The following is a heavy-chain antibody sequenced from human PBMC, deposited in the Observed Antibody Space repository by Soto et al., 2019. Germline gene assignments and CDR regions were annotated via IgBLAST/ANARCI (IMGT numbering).Heavy chain of an antibody. CDR1: GGSISSGGYY. Sequence: PSETLSLTCTVSGGSISSGGYYWSWIRQHPGKGLEWIGYIYYSGSTYYNPSLKSRVTISVDTSKNQFSLKLSSVTAADTAVYYCARDSGPGTTYYYYYYGMDVWGQGTTVT. CDR3: ARDSGPGTTYYYYYYGMDV. J-gene: IGHJ6*02. CDR2: IYYSGST. V-gene: IGHV4-31*03. D-gene: IGHD1-7*01.